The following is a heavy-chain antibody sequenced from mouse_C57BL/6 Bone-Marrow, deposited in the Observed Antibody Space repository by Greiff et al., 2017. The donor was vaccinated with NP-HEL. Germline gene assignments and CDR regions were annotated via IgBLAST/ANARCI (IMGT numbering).Heavy chain of an antibody. Sequence: DVMLVESGGGLVKPGGSLKLSCAASGFTFSSYTMSWVRQTPEKRLEWVATISGGGGNTYYPDSVKGRFTISRDNAKNTLYLQMSSLRSEDTALYYCAEGDGYYPAWFAYWGQGTLVTVSA. CDR1: GFTFSSYT. CDR2: ISGGGGNT. J-gene: IGHJ3*01. CDR3: AEGDGYYPAWFAY. V-gene: IGHV5-9*01. D-gene: IGHD2-3*01.